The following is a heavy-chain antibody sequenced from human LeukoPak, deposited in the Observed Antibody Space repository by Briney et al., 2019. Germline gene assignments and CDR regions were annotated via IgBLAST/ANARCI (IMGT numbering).Heavy chain of an antibody. CDR3: ARRGHGYGSPFDY. Sequence: PGGSLRLSCAASGFIFTTYTFHWVRQAPGKGLEWLAVISFDGTNTHYTGSVKGRFTISRDNSKNTLYLEMNSLSAEDTAVYYCARRGHGYGSPFDYWGQGTLVTVSS. CDR2: ISFDGTNT. D-gene: IGHD5-18*01. CDR1: GFIFTTYT. J-gene: IGHJ4*02. V-gene: IGHV3-30-3*01.